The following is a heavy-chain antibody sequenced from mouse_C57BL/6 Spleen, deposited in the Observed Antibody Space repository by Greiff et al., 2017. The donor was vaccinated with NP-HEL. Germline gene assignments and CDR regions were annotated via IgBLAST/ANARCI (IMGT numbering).Heavy chain of an antibody. J-gene: IGHJ2*01. V-gene: IGHV5-9*01. Sequence: EVMLVESGGGLVKPGGSLKLSCAASGFTFSSYTMSWVRQTPEKRLEWVATISGGGGNTYYPDSVKGRFTISRDNAKNTLYLQMSSLRSEDTALYYCARQLGYYDGYYCDYWGQGTTLTVSS. D-gene: IGHD2-3*01. CDR2: ISGGGGNT. CDR3: ARQLGYYDGYYCDY. CDR1: GFTFSSYT.